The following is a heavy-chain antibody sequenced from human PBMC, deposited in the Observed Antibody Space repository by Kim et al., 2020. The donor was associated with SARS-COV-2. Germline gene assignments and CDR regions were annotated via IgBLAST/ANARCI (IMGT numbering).Heavy chain of an antibody. Sequence: SETLSLTCAVYVDSFSGYYWSWIRQPPGKGLEWIGEISDGGDTNYNPSLKSRLTMSVDTSKNQFSLKLSSVTDADTAVYYCARGTQTYSSSSYGMDVWGQGTMVTVSS. J-gene: IGHJ6*02. D-gene: IGHD6-13*01. CDR3: ARGTQTYSSSSYGMDV. V-gene: IGHV4-34*01. CDR1: VDSFSGYY. CDR2: ISDGGDT.